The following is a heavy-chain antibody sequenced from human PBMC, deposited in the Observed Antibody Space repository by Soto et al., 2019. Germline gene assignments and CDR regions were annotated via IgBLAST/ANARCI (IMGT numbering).Heavy chain of an antibody. D-gene: IGHD6-13*01. Sequence: PSETLSLTCTVSGGSISSYYWSWIRQPPGKGLEWIGYIYYSGSTNYNPSLKSRVTISVDTSKNQFSLKLSSVTAADTAVYYCARGYSSSSNDYWGQGTLVTVSS. CDR3: ARGYSSSSNDY. CDR1: GGSISSYY. CDR2: IYYSGST. J-gene: IGHJ4*02. V-gene: IGHV4-59*01.